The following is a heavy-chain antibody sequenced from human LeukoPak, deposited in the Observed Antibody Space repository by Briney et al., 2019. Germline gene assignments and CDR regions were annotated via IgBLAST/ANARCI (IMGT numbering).Heavy chain of an antibody. CDR2: INHSGST. V-gene: IGHV4-34*01. Sequence: SETLSLTCAVYGGSFSGYYWSWIRQPPGKGLEWIGEINHSGSTNYNPSLKSRVTISVDTSKNQFSLKLSSVTAADTAVYCCARIQYSGASLALDYWGQGTLVTVSS. J-gene: IGHJ4*02. D-gene: IGHD1-26*01. CDR3: ARIQYSGASLALDY. CDR1: GGSFSGYY.